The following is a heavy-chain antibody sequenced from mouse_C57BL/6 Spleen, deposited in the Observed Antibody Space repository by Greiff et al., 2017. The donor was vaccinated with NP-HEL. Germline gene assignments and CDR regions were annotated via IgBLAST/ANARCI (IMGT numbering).Heavy chain of an antibody. Sequence: DVKLQESGAELVRPGASVKLSCTASGFNIKDYYMHWVKQRPEQGLEWIGRIDPEDGDTEYAPKFQGKATMTADTSSNTAYLQLSSLTSEDTAVYYWTTDDGYYVDYAMDYWGQGTSVTVSS. D-gene: IGHD2-3*01. CDR1: GFNIKDYY. CDR3: TTDDGYYVDYAMDY. J-gene: IGHJ4*01. CDR2: IDPEDGDT. V-gene: IGHV14-1*01.